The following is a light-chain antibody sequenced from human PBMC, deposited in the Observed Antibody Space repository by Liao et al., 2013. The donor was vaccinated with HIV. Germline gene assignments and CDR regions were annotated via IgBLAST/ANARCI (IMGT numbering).Light chain of an antibody. CDR3: QSWDSATVL. Sequence: SYELTQPPSVSVSPGQTASITCSGDKLGDKYACWYQQKPGQSPVLVIYQDSKRPSGIPERFSGSNSGSTATLTISGAQAMDEAHYYCQSWDSATVLFGGGTKLTVL. J-gene: IGLJ2*01. CDR2: QDS. V-gene: IGLV3-1*01. CDR1: KLGDKY.